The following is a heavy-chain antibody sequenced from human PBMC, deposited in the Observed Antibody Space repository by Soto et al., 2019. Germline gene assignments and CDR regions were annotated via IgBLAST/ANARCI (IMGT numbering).Heavy chain of an antibody. CDR1: AFTFSDYY. CDR3: ARHFGDYAFDI. CDR2: ISSSASTI. Sequence: LRLSCAASAFTFSDYYMSWIRQAPGKGLEWVSYISSSASTIYYADSVKGRFTISRDNAKNSLHLQVNSLRAEDTAVYYCARHFGDYAFDIWGQGTMVTVSS. J-gene: IGHJ3*02. D-gene: IGHD3-16*01. V-gene: IGHV3-11*01.